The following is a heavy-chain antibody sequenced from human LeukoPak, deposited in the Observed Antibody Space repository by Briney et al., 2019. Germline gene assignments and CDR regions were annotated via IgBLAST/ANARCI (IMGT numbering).Heavy chain of an antibody. CDR3: AKDGGYSYGQYYFDY. Sequence: AASLRLSCAASGFTFSSYAMSWVRQAPGKGLEWVSAISGSGGSTYYADSVKGRFTISRDNSKNTLYLQMNSLRAEDTAVYYCAKDGGYSYGQYYFDYWGQGTLVTVSS. CDR1: GFTFSSYA. CDR2: ISGSGGST. D-gene: IGHD5-18*01. V-gene: IGHV3-23*01. J-gene: IGHJ4*02.